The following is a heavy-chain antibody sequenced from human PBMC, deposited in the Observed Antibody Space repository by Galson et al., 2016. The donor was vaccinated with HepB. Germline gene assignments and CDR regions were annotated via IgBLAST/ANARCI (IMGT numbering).Heavy chain of an antibody. CDR1: GGFISSYY. Sequence: ETLSLTCTVSGGFISSYYWSWIRQPPGKGLEWIGYIYHSGSTNYNPSLQSRVTISVDTSKNQFSLKLRSVTAADTAVYYCARSLENCSGGGCYVGVDYWGQGTLVTVSS. CDR3: ARSLENCSGGGCYVGVDY. CDR2: IYHSGST. V-gene: IGHV4-59*01. D-gene: IGHD2-15*01. J-gene: IGHJ4*02.